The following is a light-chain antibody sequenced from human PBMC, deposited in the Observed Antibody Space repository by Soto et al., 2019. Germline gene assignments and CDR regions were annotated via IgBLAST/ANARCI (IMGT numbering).Light chain of an antibody. J-gene: IGLJ2*01. CDR3: GANHGSGSNFFVV. Sequence: QLVLTQPPSASASLGASVTLTCTLSSGYSNYKVDWYQQRPGKGPRFVMRVGTGGIVGSKGDGIPDRFSVLGSGLNRYLTNKKIQEEDERYYHCGANHGSGSNFFVVFGGGTKVTVL. CDR1: SGYSNYK. CDR2: VGTGGIVG. V-gene: IGLV9-49*01.